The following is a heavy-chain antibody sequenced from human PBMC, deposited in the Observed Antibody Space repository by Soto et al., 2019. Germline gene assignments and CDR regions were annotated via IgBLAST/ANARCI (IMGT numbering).Heavy chain of an antibody. Sequence: SETLSLTCTVSGGSVSSGSYYWSWIRQPPGKGLEWIGYIYYSGSTNYNPSLKSRVTISVDTSKNQFSLKLSSVTAADTAVYYCGRARLKSTHSFDPWGQGTLVTVS. J-gene: IGHJ5*02. CDR3: GRARLKSTHSFDP. CDR1: GGSVSSGSYY. D-gene: IGHD3-22*01. V-gene: IGHV4-61*01. CDR2: IYYSGST.